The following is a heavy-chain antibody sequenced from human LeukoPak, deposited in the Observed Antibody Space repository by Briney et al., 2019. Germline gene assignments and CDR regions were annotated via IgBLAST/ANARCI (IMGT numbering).Heavy chain of an antibody. V-gene: IGHV3-7*03. Sequence: GGSLRLSCAASGFTFSSYGMHWVRQAPGKGLEWVASIKEDGSERQYVDSVKGRFSISRDNTKGSLFLQLNSLRAEDTAVYYCARDLGYCTNGVCHTGFDYWGQGTLVAVSS. D-gene: IGHD2-8*01. J-gene: IGHJ4*02. CDR2: IKEDGSER. CDR1: GFTFSSYG. CDR3: ARDLGYCTNGVCHTGFDY.